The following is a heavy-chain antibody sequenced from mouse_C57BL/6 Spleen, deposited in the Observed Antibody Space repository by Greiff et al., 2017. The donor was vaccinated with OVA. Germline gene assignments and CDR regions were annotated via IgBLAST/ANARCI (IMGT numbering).Heavy chain of an antibody. D-gene: IGHD1-1*01. Sequence: VQLQQPGAELVKPGASVKLSCKAFGYTFTSYWMQWVKQRPGQGLEWIGEIDPSDSYTNYNQKFKGKATLTVDTSSSTAYMQLSSLTSEDSAVYYCARNRSSPHWYFDVWGTGTTVTVSS. CDR1: GYTFTSYW. CDR3: ARNRSSPHWYFDV. J-gene: IGHJ1*03. CDR2: IDPSDSYT. V-gene: IGHV1-50*01.